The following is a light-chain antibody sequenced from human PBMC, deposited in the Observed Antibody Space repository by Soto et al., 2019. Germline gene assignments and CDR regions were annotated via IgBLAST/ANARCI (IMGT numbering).Light chain of an antibody. CDR3: SSYTSSSTPLSVV. CDR1: SSDVGGYNY. CDR2: DVS. J-gene: IGLJ2*01. V-gene: IGLV2-14*01. Sequence: QSALTQPASVSGSPGQSITISCTGTSSDVGGYNYVSWYQQHPGKAPKLMIYDVSNRPSGVSNRFSGSKSGNTASPPISGLQAEDEADYYCSSYTSSSTPLSVVFGGGTKLTVL.